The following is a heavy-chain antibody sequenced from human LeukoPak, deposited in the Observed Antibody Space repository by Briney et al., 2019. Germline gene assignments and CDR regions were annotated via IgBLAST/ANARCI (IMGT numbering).Heavy chain of an antibody. V-gene: IGHV1-18*01. CDR3: ARDMVGLAADGNWFDP. CDR1: GYTFTSYG. CDR2: TSVYNSQT. D-gene: IGHD6-13*01. J-gene: IGHJ5*02. Sequence: ASVKVSCKASGYTFTSYGISWVRHAPGQGLEWMGWTSVYNSQTNFAQKFQGRVTMTTDRSTSTAYMELRSLRSDDTAVYYCARDMVGLAADGNWFDPWGQGTLVTVSS.